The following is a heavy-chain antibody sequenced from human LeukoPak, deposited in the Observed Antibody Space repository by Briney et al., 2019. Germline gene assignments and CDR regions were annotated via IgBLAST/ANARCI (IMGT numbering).Heavy chain of an antibody. D-gene: IGHD2-2*01. Sequence: ASVKVSCKASGYTFTSYGISWVRQAPGQGLEWMGWISAYNGNTNYAQKLQGRVTMTTDTSTSTAYMELRSLRPDDTAVYYCARDHTGYCSSTSCYAPFDYWGQGTLVTVSS. CDR2: ISAYNGNT. CDR1: GYTFTSYG. CDR3: ARDHTGYCSSTSCYAPFDY. V-gene: IGHV1-18*01. J-gene: IGHJ4*02.